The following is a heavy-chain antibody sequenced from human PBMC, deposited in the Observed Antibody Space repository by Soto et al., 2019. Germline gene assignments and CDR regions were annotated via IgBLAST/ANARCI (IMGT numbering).Heavy chain of an antibody. D-gene: IGHD2-15*01. J-gene: IGHJ4*02. Sequence: QVQLMQSGAEVKKPGSSVKVSCKASGGTISTNVISWVRQAPGQGLEWMGEIMPIFAAPNNAQKFQGRLTITADTPTTRVYMELSSLRYEDTAVYFCATGARYCSGGSCYPDDWGQGTLVIVS. CDR3: ATGARYCSGGSCYPDD. V-gene: IGHV1-69*06. CDR2: IMPIFAAP. CDR1: GGTISTNV.